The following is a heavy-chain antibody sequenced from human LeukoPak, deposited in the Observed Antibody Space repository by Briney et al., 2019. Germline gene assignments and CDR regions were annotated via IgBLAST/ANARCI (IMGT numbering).Heavy chain of an antibody. D-gene: IGHD1-26*01. J-gene: IGHJ3*02. CDR3: ARKGGSYSFYAFDI. V-gene: IGHV4-61*02. CDR1: GGSISSGSYY. Sequence: PSQTLSLTCTVSGGSISSGSYYWSWIRQPAGKGLEWIGRIYTSGSTNYNPSLKSRVTISVDTSKNQFSLKLSSVTAADTAVYYCARKGGSYSFYAFDIWGQGTMVTVSS. CDR2: IYTSGST.